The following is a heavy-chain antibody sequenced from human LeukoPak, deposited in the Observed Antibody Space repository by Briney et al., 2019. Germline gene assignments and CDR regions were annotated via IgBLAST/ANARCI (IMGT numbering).Heavy chain of an antibody. Sequence: SQTLSLTCTVAGGSISSYYWSWIRQPAGKGLEWIGRIYTSGSTNYNPSLKSRVTMSVDTSKNQFSLKLSSVTAADTAVYYCARDLGGGYDLEHNWFDPWGQGTLVTVSS. CDR2: IYTSGST. CDR3: ARDLGGGYDLEHNWFDP. D-gene: IGHD5-12*01. J-gene: IGHJ5*02. V-gene: IGHV4-4*07. CDR1: GGSISSYY.